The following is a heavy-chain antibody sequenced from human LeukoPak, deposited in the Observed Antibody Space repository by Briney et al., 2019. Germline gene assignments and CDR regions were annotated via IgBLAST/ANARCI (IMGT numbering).Heavy chain of an antibody. Sequence: PSETLSLTCTVSGGSISSGGYYWSWIRQHPGKGLEWIGYIYYSGSTYYNPSLKSRVTISVDTSKNQFSLKLSSVTAADTAVYYCAREAGVVTPYRYFELCGPWHPGHCLL. CDR2: IYYSGST. CDR1: GGSISSGGYY. V-gene: IGHV4-31*03. D-gene: IGHD3-3*01. CDR3: AREAGVVTPYRYFEL. J-gene: IGHJ2*01.